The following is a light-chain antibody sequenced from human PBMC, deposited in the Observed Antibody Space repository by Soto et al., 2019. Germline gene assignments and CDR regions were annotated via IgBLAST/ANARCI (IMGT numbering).Light chain of an antibody. CDR2: SNN. CDR1: SSTIGSNT. Sequence: QSVLTQPPSASGTPGQRVTISCSGSSSTIGSNTVNWYQQLPGTAPKLLIYSNNQRPSGVPDRFSGSKSGTSASLAISGLQSEDEADYYCAAWDDSLNGRGVFGGGTKLTVL. V-gene: IGLV1-44*01. J-gene: IGLJ2*01. CDR3: AAWDDSLNGRGV.